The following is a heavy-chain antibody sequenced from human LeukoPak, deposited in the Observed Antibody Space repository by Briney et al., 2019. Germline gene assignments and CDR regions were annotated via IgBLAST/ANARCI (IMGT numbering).Heavy chain of an antibody. CDR3: AKDTIDYLWGSYFDS. CDR1: GLTFSTSA. Sequence: GGSLRLSCAASGLTFSTSAMSWVRQAPGRGLEWVSSISGSGGSTYYAGSVKGRFTISRDNSKNTLYLQMNSLRAEDTAVYYCAKDTIDYLWGSYFDSWGQGTLVTVSS. CDR2: ISGSGGST. J-gene: IGHJ4*02. V-gene: IGHV3-23*01. D-gene: IGHD3-16*01.